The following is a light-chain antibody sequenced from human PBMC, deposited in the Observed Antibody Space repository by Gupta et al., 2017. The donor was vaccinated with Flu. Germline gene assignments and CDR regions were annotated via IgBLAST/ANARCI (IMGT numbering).Light chain of an antibody. CDR1: QSVTRNY. V-gene: IGKV3-20*01. Sequence: EIVFTQSPVTLSLSPVDIAALSCRASQSVTRNYLVWYQQMHGQAPRLLIYDASRRATGIPDRFSGSGSGTDFTLTISRLEPDDFAVYYCQQDGNSPFTFGQGTKLEIK. J-gene: IGKJ2*01. CDR2: DAS. CDR3: QQDGNSPFT.